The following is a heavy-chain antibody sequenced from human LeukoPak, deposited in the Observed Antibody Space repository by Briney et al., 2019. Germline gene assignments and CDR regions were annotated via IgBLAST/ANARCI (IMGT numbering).Heavy chain of an antibody. CDR3: ARARGYSSSRPNIFDY. D-gene: IGHD6-13*01. V-gene: IGHV4-59*01. CDR2: IYYSGDT. CDR1: GGSISSYY. Sequence: SETLSLTCTVSGGSISSYYWSWIRQPPGKGLEWVGYIYYSGDTNYTPSLKGRVTISVDTSKNQFSLKLSSVTAADTAVYYCARARGYSSSRPNIFDYWGQGTLVTVSS. J-gene: IGHJ4*02.